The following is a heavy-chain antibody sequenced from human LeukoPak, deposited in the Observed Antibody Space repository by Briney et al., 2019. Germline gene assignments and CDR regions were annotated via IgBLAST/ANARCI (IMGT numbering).Heavy chain of an antibody. V-gene: IGHV4-4*07. CDR2: IYTSGST. Sequence: SETLSLTCTVSGGSISSYYWSWIRQPAGKGLEWIGRIYTSGSTNYNPSLKSRVTMSVDTSKNQFSLKLSSVTAADTAVYYCARGLGYCSSTSCSPTNWFDPWGQGTLVTVCS. CDR3: ARGLGYCSSTSCSPTNWFDP. J-gene: IGHJ5*02. CDR1: GGSISSYY. D-gene: IGHD2-2*01.